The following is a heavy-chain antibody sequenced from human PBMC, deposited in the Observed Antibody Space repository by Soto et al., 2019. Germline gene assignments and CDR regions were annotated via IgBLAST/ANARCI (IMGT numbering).Heavy chain of an antibody. Sequence: SETLSLTCTVSGGSISSYYWSWIRQPPGKGLEWIGYIYYSGSTNYNPSLKSRVTISVDTSKNQFSLKLSSVTAADTAVYYCARGHRRRPYDILPGSRYYYGMDVWAQGTTVTVSS. CDR1: GGSISSYY. CDR3: ARGHRRRPYDILPGSRYYYGMDV. CDR2: IYYSGST. V-gene: IGHV4-59*01. J-gene: IGHJ6*02. D-gene: IGHD3-9*01.